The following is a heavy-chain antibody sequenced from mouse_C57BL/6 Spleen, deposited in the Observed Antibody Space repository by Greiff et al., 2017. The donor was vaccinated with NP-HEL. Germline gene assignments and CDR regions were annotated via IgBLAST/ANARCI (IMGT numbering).Heavy chain of an antibody. Sequence: VKVEESGPGLVAPSQSLSITCTVSGFSLTSYGVDWVRQSPGKGLEWLGVIWGVGSTNYNSALKSRLSISKDNSKSQVFLKMNSLQTDDTAMYYCASYDYDGGGFAYWGQGTLVTVSA. V-gene: IGHV2-6*01. CDR3: ASYDYDGGGFAY. J-gene: IGHJ3*01. CDR2: IWGVGST. CDR1: GFSLTSYG. D-gene: IGHD2-4*01.